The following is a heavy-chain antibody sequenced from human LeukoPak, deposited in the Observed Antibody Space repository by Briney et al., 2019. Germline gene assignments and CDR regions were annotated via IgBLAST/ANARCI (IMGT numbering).Heavy chain of an antibody. CDR1: GFTFSSYA. D-gene: IGHD3-10*01. CDR2: ISYDGSNK. CDR3: AKDIRGYYGSGSPLDY. V-gene: IGHV3-30-3*01. Sequence: GGSLRLSCAASGFTFSSYAMHWVRQAPGKGLEWVAVISYDGSNKYYADSVKGRFTISRDNSKNSLYLQMNSLRAEDTALYYCAKDIRGYYGSGSPLDYWGQGTLVTVSS. J-gene: IGHJ4*02.